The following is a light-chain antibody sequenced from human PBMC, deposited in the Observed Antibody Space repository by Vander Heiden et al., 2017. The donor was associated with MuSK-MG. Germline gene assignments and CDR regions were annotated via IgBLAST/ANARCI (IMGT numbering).Light chain of an antibody. CDR1: QAIDYY. V-gene: IGKV1-33*01. J-gene: IGKJ2*01. CDR3: QQYHSHPPT. Sequence: IQLPQSPSSLSAPVGDRITISCQASQAIDYYVNWYQHKPGKAPSLLIYDASNLERGVPSRFSGSRSGTDFTLTISSLRPEDTATYFCQQYHSHPPTFGQGTKLEI. CDR2: DAS.